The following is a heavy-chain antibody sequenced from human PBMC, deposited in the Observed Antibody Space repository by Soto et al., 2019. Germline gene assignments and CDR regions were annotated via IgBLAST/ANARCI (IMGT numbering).Heavy chain of an antibody. CDR2: ISYDGTGK. V-gene: IGHV3-30*18. J-gene: IGHJ4*02. D-gene: IGHD5-12*01. Sequence: QVQLVESGGGVVQPGRSLRLSCAASGFTFGHFGMHWVRQAPGKGLEWVALISYDGTGKQYGDSVKGRFTISRDESKNTLYLQMNSLRPEDTAVYYCAKDPGDGYKTYYFDSWGQATLVTVSS. CDR3: AKDPGDGYKTYYFDS. CDR1: GFTFGHFG.